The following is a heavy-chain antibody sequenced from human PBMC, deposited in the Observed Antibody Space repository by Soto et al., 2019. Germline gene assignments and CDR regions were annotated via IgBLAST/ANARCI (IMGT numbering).Heavy chain of an antibody. CDR3: VRDGTKTLRDWFDP. V-gene: IGHV4-4*07. Sequence: SETLSLTCTVSGASISGYYWSWIRKSAGKGLEWIGRIYATGTTDYDPSLKSRVMMSVDTSKKQFSLKLRSVTAADTAVYYCVRDGTKTLRDWFDPWGQGISVTVSS. CDR1: GASISGYY. D-gene: IGHD1-1*01. CDR2: IYATGTT. J-gene: IGHJ5*02.